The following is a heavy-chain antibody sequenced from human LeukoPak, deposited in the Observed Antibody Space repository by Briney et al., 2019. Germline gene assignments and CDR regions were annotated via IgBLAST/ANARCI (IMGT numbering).Heavy chain of an antibody. D-gene: IGHD1-1*01. CDR1: GFTVSSNY. CDR3: ARAKTTPFDY. CDR2: IYSGGST. Sequence: GGSLRLSCAASGFTVSSNYMSWVRQAPGKGLEWVSVIYSGGSTYYADSVKGRFTISRDNAKNSLYLQMNSLRAEDTAVYYCARAKTTPFDYWGQGTLVTVSS. V-gene: IGHV3-53*01. J-gene: IGHJ4*02.